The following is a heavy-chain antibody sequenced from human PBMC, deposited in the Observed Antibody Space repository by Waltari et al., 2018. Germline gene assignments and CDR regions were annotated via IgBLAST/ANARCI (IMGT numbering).Heavy chain of an antibody. D-gene: IGHD1-26*01. CDR1: GGSITSGTYY. CDR3: ARDSKSPPSTSGIFGMDV. CDR2: IDTSGNT. V-gene: IGHV4-61*09. J-gene: IGHJ6*02. Sequence: QVQLQESGPGLVKPSQTLSLTCSVSGGSITSGTYYWSWLRQPAGKGLEWIGYIDTSGNTNYNSTLKSRATISLDTSKNQFSLKLSSVTAADTAVYYCARDSKSPPSTSGIFGMDVWGQGTTVTVSS.